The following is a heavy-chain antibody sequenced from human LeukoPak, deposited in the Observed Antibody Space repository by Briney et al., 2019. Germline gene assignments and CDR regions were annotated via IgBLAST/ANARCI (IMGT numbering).Heavy chain of an antibody. D-gene: IGHD5-18*01. CDR2: INPNSGGT. V-gene: IGHV1-2*02. CDR1: GYTFTGYY. J-gene: IGHJ6*03. Sequence: GASVKVSCKASGYTFTGYYMHWVRQAPGQGLEWMGWINPNSGGTNYAQKFQGRVTMTRDTSISTAYMELSRLRSDDTAVYYCARDSNPYSYGLYYMDVWGKGTTVTVSS. CDR3: ARDSNPYSYGLYYMDV.